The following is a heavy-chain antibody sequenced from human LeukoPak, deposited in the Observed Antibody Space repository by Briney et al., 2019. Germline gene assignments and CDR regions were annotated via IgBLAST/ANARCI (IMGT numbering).Heavy chain of an antibody. CDR1: GGSFSGYY. CDR3: ARGDILTGYSY. J-gene: IGHJ4*02. Sequence: PSETLSLTCDVYGGSFSGYYWSWIRQPPGKGLEWIGEINHSGSRNYNPSLKSRVTISVDTSKNQFSLNLRSATAADTAVYYCARGDILTGYSYWGQGTLVTVSS. CDR2: INHSGSR. D-gene: IGHD3-9*01. V-gene: IGHV4-34*01.